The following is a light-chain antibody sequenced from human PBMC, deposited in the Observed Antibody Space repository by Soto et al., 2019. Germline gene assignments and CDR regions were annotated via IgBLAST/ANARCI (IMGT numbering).Light chain of an antibody. CDR2: IND. V-gene: IGLV1-44*01. CDR3: AAWDDSMNGPV. Sequence: QSVLTQPPSASGTPGQRVTISCFGSSSNIGSNTVNWYQQLPGTAPKLLIYINDRRPSGVPDRFSGSKSGTSASLAISGLQSEDEADYYCAAWDDSMNGPVFGGGTKVTVL. J-gene: IGLJ2*01. CDR1: SSNIGSNT.